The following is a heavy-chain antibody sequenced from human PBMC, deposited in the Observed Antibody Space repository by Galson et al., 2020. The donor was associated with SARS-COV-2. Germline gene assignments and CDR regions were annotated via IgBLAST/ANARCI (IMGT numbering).Heavy chain of an antibody. CDR2: IRWNSGSI. CDR3: AKDSYYDRSGGVY. V-gene: IGHV3-9*01. CDR1: GFTFDDYA. Sequence: GGSLRLSCAASGFTFDDYAMHWVRQAPGKGLEWVAGIRWNSGSIGYADSVKGRFTISRDHAKNSLYLQMNSLRAEDTALYYCAKDSYYDRSGGVYWGQGTLVAVSS. D-gene: IGHD3-22*01. J-gene: IGHJ4*02.